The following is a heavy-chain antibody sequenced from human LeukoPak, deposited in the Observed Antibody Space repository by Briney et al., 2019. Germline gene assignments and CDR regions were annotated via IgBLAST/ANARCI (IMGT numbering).Heavy chain of an antibody. CDR3: ARDQRMITFGGVIGEFDY. D-gene: IGHD3-16*02. J-gene: IGHJ4*02. Sequence: SETLSLTCTVSGGSISSSSYYWGWIRQPPGKGLEWIGSIYYSGSTYYNPSLKSRVTISVDTSKNQFSLKLSSVTAADTAVYYCARDQRMITFGGVIGEFDYWGQGTLVTVSS. CDR1: GGSISSSSYY. V-gene: IGHV4-39*07. CDR2: IYYSGST.